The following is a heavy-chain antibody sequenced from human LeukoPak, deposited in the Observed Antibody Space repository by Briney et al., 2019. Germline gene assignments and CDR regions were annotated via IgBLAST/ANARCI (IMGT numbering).Heavy chain of an antibody. CDR1: GGSFSGYY. CDR2: INHSVST. V-gene: IGHV4-34*01. CDR3: ARCYGDYDYYYYHSSMHV. D-gene: IGHD4-17*01. J-gene: IGHJ6*03. Sequence: SETLSLTCAVYGGSFSGYYWSWIRQPPGKGLEWIGEINHSVSTNYNPSLRSRVTISVATSKNQFSLTLRSVTAADTAVYYCARCYGDYDYYYYHSSMHVWGKGTTVTISS.